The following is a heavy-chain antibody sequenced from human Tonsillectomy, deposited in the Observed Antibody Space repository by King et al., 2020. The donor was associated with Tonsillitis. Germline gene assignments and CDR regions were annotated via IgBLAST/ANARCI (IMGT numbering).Heavy chain of an antibody. CDR1: GDSMSSYY. CDR2: IYYSGST. CDR3: ARAARLTTYYYYMDV. J-gene: IGHJ6*03. Sequence: QLQLQESGPGLVKPSETLSLTCTVSGDSMSSYYWHWIRQTPRKGLEWIGYIYYSGSTNYSPSLKTRVTISVDTSKNQFSLKLSSVTAADTAVYYCARAARLTTYYYYMDVWGKGTTVTVSS. V-gene: IGHV4-59*01. D-gene: IGHD4-11*01.